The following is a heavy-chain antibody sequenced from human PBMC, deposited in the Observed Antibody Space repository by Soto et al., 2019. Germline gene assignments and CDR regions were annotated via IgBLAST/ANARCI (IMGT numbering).Heavy chain of an antibody. CDR1: VFAFSNAW. D-gene: IGHD3-16*01. CDR2: IENRPDGGTT. Sequence: XGSLRLSCASSVFAFSNAWMTWVRHFPGKGLEWVARIENRPDGGTTDYAAPVKCRFTISRADSKDTLYLQMNSLKTEDTAVYYCSAGLGYYDQYGMEVWGQGTTHNVSS. J-gene: IGHJ6*01. V-gene: IGHV3-15*04. CDR3: SAGLGYYDQYGMEV.